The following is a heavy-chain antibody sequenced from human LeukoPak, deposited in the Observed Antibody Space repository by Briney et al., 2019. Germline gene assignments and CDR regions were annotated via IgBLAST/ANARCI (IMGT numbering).Heavy chain of an antibody. Sequence: GESLKISCKASGYSFTSYWIGWVRQVPGKGLEWMGIIDPSDSETRYTPSFQGQVTISVDKSLTTAYLQWNGLKASDTAMYYCARQTAMGRSGDYWGQGTLVTVSS. D-gene: IGHD5-18*01. CDR1: GYSFTSYW. CDR3: ARQTAMGRSGDY. V-gene: IGHV5-51*01. J-gene: IGHJ4*02. CDR2: IDPSDSET.